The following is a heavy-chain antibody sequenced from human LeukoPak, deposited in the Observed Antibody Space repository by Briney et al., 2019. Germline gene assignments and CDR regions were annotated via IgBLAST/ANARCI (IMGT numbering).Heavy chain of an antibody. Sequence: ASVKVSCKPSGYTLTSYGMTWVRQAPGQGLEGMGWISVNNGYTNYAQKFQGRVSMTTDTSTSTAYMDLRSLRSDDTAMYYCARAGFYGSGSYTAFDIWGQGTMVTVSS. CDR3: ARAGFYGSGSYTAFDI. CDR2: ISVNNGYT. V-gene: IGHV1-18*04. D-gene: IGHD3-10*01. CDR1: GYTLTSYG. J-gene: IGHJ3*02.